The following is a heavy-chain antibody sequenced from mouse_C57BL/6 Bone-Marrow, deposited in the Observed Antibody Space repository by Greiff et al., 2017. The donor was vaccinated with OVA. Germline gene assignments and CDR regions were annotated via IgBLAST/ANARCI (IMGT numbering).Heavy chain of an antibody. Sequence: EVQLKESGPGLVKPSQSLSLTCSVTGYSITSGYYWNWIRQFPGNKLEWMGYISYDGSNNYNPSLKNRISITRDTSKNQFFLKLNSVTTEDTATYYCAREGYRDGYWGQGTTLTVSS. CDR2: ISYDGSN. D-gene: IGHD3-1*01. CDR3: AREGYRDGY. CDR1: GYSITSGYY. J-gene: IGHJ2*01. V-gene: IGHV3-6*01.